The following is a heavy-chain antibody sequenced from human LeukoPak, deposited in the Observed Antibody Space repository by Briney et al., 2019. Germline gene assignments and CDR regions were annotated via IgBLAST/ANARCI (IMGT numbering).Heavy chain of an antibody. CDR3: ARVAAAGHETLIDY. CDR2: MYYSGSS. V-gene: IGHV4-39*07. CDR1: GGSISSSGYY. D-gene: IGHD6-13*01. Sequence: SETLSLTCTVSGGSISSSGYYWGWIRQPPGKGLEWIGSMYYSGSSYYSPSLKSRVTISVDTSKNQFSLKLSSVTAADTAVYYCARVAAAGHETLIDYWGQGTLVTVSS. J-gene: IGHJ4*02.